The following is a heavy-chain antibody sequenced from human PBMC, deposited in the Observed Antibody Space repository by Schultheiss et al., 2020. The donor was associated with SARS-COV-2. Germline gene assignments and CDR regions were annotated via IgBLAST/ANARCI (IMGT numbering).Heavy chain of an antibody. D-gene: IGHD5-12*01. CDR3: ARDRGYGVVSWGY. CDR1: GYTFTSYD. J-gene: IGHJ4*02. Sequence: ASVKVSCKASGYTFTSYDISWVRQAPGQGLEWMGWINPNSGGTNYAQKFQGRVTMTRDTSISTAYMELSRLRSDDTAVYYCARDRGYGVVSWGYWGQGTLVTVSS. CDR2: INPNSGGT. V-gene: IGHV1-2*02.